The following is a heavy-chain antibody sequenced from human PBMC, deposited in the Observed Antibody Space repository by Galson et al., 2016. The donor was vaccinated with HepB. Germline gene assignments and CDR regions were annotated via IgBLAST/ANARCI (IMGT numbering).Heavy chain of an antibody. J-gene: IGHJ4*02. V-gene: IGHV3-30-3*01. CDR3: AGDGATVGTSPDY. D-gene: IGHD1-26*01. CDR2: SSDGSSK. Sequence: SLRLSCAASGLIFSDHYMDWVRQAPGKGLEYVSSDGSSKYYADSVKGRFTISRDTSKNTLFLQMDSLRAEDTAVYYCAGDGATVGTSPDYWGQGTLVTVSS. CDR1: GLIFSDHY.